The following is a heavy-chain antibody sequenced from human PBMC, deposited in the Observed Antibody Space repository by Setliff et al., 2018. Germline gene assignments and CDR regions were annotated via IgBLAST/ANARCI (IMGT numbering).Heavy chain of an antibody. CDR3: ARGTDYHGSGSYWAKDV. J-gene: IGHJ6*04. CDR1: GYTFTGHY. D-gene: IGHD3-10*01. Sequence: ASVKVSCRASGYTFTGHYIHWVRQAPGQGLEWMGWINPRTGVTNYVQKFKGRVTMTRDTSITTVYMDLSSLKSDDTAVYYCARGTDYHGSGSYWAKDVWGKGTTVTVSS. V-gene: IGHV1-2*02. CDR2: INPRTGVT.